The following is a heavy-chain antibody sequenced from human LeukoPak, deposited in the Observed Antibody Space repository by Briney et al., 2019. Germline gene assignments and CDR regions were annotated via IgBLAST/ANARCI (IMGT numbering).Heavy chain of an antibody. V-gene: IGHV4-34*01. CDR3: ARSRYYYDSSGFL. Sequence: KPSETLSLTCAVYGGSFSGYYWSWIRQPPGKGLEWIGEINHSGSTNYNPSLKSRVTISVDTSKNQFSLKLSSVTAADTAVYYCARSRYYYDSSGFLWGQGTLVTVSS. CDR1: GGSFSGYY. J-gene: IGHJ4*02. CDR2: INHSGST. D-gene: IGHD3-22*01.